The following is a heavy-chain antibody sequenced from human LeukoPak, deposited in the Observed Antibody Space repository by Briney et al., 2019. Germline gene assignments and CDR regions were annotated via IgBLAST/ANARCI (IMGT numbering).Heavy chain of an antibody. Sequence: PGGSLRLSCAASGFTVSSNYRNWVRQAPGKGLEWVSVIYSGGSTYYGDSVKGRFTISRDNSKNTLYLQMNSLRAEDTAVYYCASSRYCSGGSCYFDYWGQGTLVTVSS. J-gene: IGHJ4*02. CDR3: ASSRYCSGGSCYFDY. CDR1: GFTVSSNY. D-gene: IGHD2-15*01. CDR2: IYSGGST. V-gene: IGHV3-53*01.